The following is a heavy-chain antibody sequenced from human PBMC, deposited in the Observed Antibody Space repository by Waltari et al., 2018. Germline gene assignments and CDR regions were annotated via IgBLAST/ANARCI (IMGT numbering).Heavy chain of an antibody. D-gene: IGHD3-10*01. J-gene: IGHJ4*02. Sequence: QITLKESGPTLVKPTQTLTLTCTFSGFSLSTSGVGVGWIRQPPGKALEWLALIYWDDDKRYSPSLKSRLTITKDTSKNRVVLTMTNMDPVDTATYYCAHSKSIWFGEGFDYWGQGTLVTVSS. V-gene: IGHV2-5*02. CDR3: AHSKSIWFGEGFDY. CDR1: GFSLSTSGVG. CDR2: IYWDDDK.